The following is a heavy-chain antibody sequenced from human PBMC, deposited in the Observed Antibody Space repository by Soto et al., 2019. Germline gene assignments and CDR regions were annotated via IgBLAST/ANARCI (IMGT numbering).Heavy chain of an antibody. CDR2: ISGSGGST. Sequence: GGSLRLSCAASGFTFSSYAMSWVRQAPGKGLEWVSAISGSGGSTYYADSVKGRFTISRDNSKNTLYLQMNSLRAEDTAVYYCCQARARPQYYYYYGMDVWGQGTTVTVSS. V-gene: IGHV3-23*01. D-gene: IGHD6-6*01. J-gene: IGHJ6*02. CDR1: GFTFSSYA. CDR3: CQARARPQYYYYYGMDV.